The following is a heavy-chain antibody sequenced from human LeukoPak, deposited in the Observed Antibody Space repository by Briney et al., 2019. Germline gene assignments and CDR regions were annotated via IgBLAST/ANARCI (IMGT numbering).Heavy chain of an antibody. J-gene: IGHJ4*02. CDR1: GYTLTELS. V-gene: IGHV1-24*01. Sequence: ASVKVSCKVSGYTLTELSMHWVRQVPGKGLEWMGGFDPEDGETIYAQKFRGRVTMTEDTSTDTAYMELSSLRSEGTAVYYCATGRIMVRGAYLFDYWGQGTLVTVSS. CDR3: ATGRIMVRGAYLFDY. D-gene: IGHD3-10*01. CDR2: FDPEDGET.